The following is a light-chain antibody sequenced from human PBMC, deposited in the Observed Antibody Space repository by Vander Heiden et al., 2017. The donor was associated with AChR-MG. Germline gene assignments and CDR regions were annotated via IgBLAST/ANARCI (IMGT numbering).Light chain of an antibody. CDR1: SSTIGDNT. CDR2: SNN. J-gene: IGLJ2*01. Sequence: QSVLTQPPSASGTPGQRVTISCSGSSSTIGDNTVHWYQKLPGAAPKLLIFSNNVRPSGVPDRFSGSKSGTSASLAIRGLQSEDEADYYCAAWDDGLKGPVFGGGTKLTGL. CDR3: AAWDDGLKGPV. V-gene: IGLV1-44*01.